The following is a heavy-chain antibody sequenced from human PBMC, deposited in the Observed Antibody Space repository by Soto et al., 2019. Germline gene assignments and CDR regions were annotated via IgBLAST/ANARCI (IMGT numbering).Heavy chain of an antibody. CDR1: GGSISSGGYS. CDR3: AREYGSGSYGMDV. D-gene: IGHD3-10*01. CDR2: IYHSGST. J-gene: IGHJ6*02. Sequence: PSETLSLTCAVSGGSISSGGYSWSWIRQPPGKGLEWIGYIYHSGSTYYNPSLKSRVTISVDRSKNQFSLKLSSVTAADTAVYYCAREYGSGSYGMDVWGQGXTVTVYS. V-gene: IGHV4-30-2*01.